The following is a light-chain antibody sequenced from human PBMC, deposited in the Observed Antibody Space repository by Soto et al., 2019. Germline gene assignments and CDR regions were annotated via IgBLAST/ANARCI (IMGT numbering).Light chain of an antibody. CDR2: DDS. J-gene: IGLJ3*02. Sequence: SYELTQPPSVSVAPGQTARITCGGSKLGSESVHWYRQKPGQAPGLVVYDDSDRPSGIPERFSGSNSGHTATLTINRVEAGDEADYYCQVWDSSDNHVVFGGGTKLTVL. CDR3: QVWDSSDNHVV. V-gene: IGLV3-21*02. CDR1: KLGSES.